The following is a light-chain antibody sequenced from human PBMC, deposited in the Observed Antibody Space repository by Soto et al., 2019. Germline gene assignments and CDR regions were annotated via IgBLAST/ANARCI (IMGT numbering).Light chain of an antibody. Sequence: EIVLTQSPGTLSLSPGERASRSCRATQSVSSNYLAWYQQKSGQAPRLLIYGASSRATGIPARFSGSGSGTEFTLTISSLQSEDFAVYYCQQYNNWPRTFGQGTKVDIK. CDR1: QSVSSN. J-gene: IGKJ1*01. CDR2: GAS. V-gene: IGKV3-15*01. CDR3: QQYNNWPRT.